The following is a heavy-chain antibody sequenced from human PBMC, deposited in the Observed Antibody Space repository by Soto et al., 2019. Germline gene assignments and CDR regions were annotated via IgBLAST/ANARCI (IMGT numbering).Heavy chain of an antibody. Sequence: SETLSLTCTVSGGSISSYYWSWIRQPPGKGLEWIGYIYYSGSTNYNPSLKSRVTISVDTSKNQFSLKMSSVTAADTAVYYCARLLGVGCGWLFFFVFWGQGKMVT. CDR2: IYYSGST. J-gene: IGHJ3*01. D-gene: IGHD6-19*01. CDR1: GGSISSYY. CDR3: ARLLGVGCGWLFFFVF. V-gene: IGHV4-59*01.